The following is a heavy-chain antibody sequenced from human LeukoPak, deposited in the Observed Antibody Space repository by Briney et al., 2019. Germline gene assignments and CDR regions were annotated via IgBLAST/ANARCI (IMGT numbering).Heavy chain of an antibody. CDR1: GFTFSNYA. V-gene: IGHV3-23*01. J-gene: IGHJ4*02. CDR3: VKDSKSSGWYVPPNFDY. CDR2: ISGSGGNT. D-gene: IGHD6-19*01. Sequence: GGSLRLSCEASGFTFSNYAMNWVRQAPGKGLEWVSSISGSGGNTYYAASVKGRFTISRDNSKNTLYLQMSSLRTEDTAVYYCVKDSKSSGWYVPPNFDYWGQGTLVTVSS.